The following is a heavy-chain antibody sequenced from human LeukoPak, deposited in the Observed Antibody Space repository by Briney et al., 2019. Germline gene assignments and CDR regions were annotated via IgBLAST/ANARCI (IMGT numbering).Heavy chain of an antibody. CDR1: GGTFSSYA. D-gene: IGHD3-22*01. J-gene: IGHJ3*02. Sequence: SVKVSCKASGGTFSSYAISWVRQAPGQGLEWMGRIIPILGIANYAQKFQGRVTITAGKSTSTAYMELSSLRSEDTAVYYCARDKLMTMIVVVTHDAFDIWGQGTMVTVSS. V-gene: IGHV1-69*04. CDR3: ARDKLMTMIVVVTHDAFDI. CDR2: IIPILGIA.